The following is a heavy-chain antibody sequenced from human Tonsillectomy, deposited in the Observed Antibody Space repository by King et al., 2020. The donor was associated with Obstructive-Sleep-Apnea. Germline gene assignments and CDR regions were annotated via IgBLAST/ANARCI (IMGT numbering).Heavy chain of an antibody. Sequence: HVQLQQWGAGLLKPSETLSLTCAVFGGSFSDYYWSWIRQPPGTGLEWMGEINHSGSTNYNPAPKSRVTISVETSKNPFSLELTSVTAADTAVYYCARGSGAAAVNWFDPWGQGTLVTVSS. CDR1: GGSFSDYY. D-gene: IGHD6-13*01. CDR3: ARGSGAAAVNWFDP. CDR2: INHSGST. J-gene: IGHJ5*02. V-gene: IGHV4-34*01.